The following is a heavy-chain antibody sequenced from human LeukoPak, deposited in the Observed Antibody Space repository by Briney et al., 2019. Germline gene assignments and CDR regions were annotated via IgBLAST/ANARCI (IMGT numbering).Heavy chain of an antibody. CDR1: GASISIDS. CDR2: MSNSGDT. D-gene: IGHD1-26*01. Sequence: SETLSLTCTVSGASISIDSWTWIRQPPGKGLEWIGYMSNSGDTKSDPFPNSRVTMSLDTSKNEFSLKLTSVTAADTAVYYCARRSNYYTMGYYGRIYYFYMDVWGRGTTVTVSS. J-gene: IGHJ6*03. CDR3: ARRSNYYTMGYYGRIYYFYMDV. V-gene: IGHV4-59*08.